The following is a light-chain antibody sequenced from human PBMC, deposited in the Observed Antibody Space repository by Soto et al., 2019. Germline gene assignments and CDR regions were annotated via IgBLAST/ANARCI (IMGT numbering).Light chain of an antibody. Sequence: DIQMTHSPSTLSGSVGDRVTITCRASQTISSWLAWYQQKPGKAPKLLIYKASTLKSGVPSRFSGSGSGTEFTLTISSLQPDDFATYYCQQYNSFRAFGQGTKVDIK. V-gene: IGKV1-5*03. J-gene: IGKJ1*01. CDR2: KAS. CDR3: QQYNSFRA. CDR1: QTISSW.